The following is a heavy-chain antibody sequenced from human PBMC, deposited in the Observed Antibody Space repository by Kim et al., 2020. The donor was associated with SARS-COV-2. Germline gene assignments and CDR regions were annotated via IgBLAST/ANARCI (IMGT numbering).Heavy chain of an antibody. J-gene: IGHJ6*02. Sequence: YADSVKGRFTSSRDNSKNTLYLQMNSLRAEDTAEYYCARDLVVSHGMDVWGQGTTVTVSS. D-gene: IGHD2-21*01. V-gene: IGHV3-30*01. CDR3: ARDLVVSHGMDV.